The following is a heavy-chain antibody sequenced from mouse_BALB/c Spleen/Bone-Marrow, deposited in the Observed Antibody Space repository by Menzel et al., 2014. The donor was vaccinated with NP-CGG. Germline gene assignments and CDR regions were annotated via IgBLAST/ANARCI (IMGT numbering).Heavy chain of an antibody. D-gene: IGHD1-1*02. Sequence: VKLMESGAELMEPGASVKISCKATGYTFSSYWIEWVKQRPGHGLEWIGEILPGSGSTNYNEKFKGKATFTADTSSNTAYMQLSSLTSEDSAVYYCASFYGRFAYWGQGTLVTVSA. J-gene: IGHJ3*01. CDR2: ILPGSGST. CDR1: GYTFSSYW. V-gene: IGHV1-9*01. CDR3: ASFYGRFAY.